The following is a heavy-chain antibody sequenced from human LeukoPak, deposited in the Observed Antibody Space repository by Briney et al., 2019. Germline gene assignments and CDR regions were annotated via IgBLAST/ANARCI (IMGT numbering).Heavy chain of an antibody. CDR2: ISGRGVST. J-gene: IGHJ3*02. CDR3: AQTVVVTGNPRAFDI. D-gene: IGHD2-21*02. Sequence: GGSLRLSCAASGFTFSNYGMNWVRQAPGKGLEWVSGISGRGVSTYYADSLKGRFTVSRDNSKNTVFLQMNSLRAEDTAVYYCAQTVVVTGNPRAFDIWGQGTMVTVSS. CDR1: GFTFSNYG. V-gene: IGHV3-23*01.